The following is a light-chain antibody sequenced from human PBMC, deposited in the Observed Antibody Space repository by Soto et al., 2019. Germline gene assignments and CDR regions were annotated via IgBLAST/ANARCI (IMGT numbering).Light chain of an antibody. V-gene: IGKV1-5*01. J-gene: IGKJ1*01. CDR2: DAS. CDR3: QQYNTYWT. CDR1: QSISSY. Sequence: DIQMTQSPSSLSASVGDRVTITCRASQSISSYLNWYQHKPGKAPNLLIYDASRLQSGVPSRFSGSGSGTEFTLIISSLQPDDFATYYCQQYNTYWTFGQGTKVVIK.